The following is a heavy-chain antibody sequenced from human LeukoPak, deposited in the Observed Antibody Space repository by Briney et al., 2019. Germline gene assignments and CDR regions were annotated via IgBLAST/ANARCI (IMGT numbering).Heavy chain of an antibody. CDR1: GFNFSNYA. Sequence: GGSLRLSCAASGFNFSNYAMTWVRQAPGKGLEWISAISGNGVYTYYPDSVKGRFTISRDNSKKMLYLQMNRLRAEDTAVYFCAKVGLWGIIVVRGYFDYWGQGALVTVAS. D-gene: IGHD3-22*01. CDR2: ISGNGVYT. V-gene: IGHV3-23*01. J-gene: IGHJ4*02. CDR3: AKVGLWGIIVVRGYFDY.